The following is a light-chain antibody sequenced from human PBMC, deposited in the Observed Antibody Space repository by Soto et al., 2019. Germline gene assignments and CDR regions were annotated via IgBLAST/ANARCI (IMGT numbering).Light chain of an antibody. Sequence: EIVMTQSPATLSVSPGERATLSCRASQSVSRNLAWYQHKPGQAPRLLIYGASTRATDIPARFSGSGSGTEFTLTINSLQSEDFAVYYCQQYSNWPPWTFGQGTKVEIK. CDR3: QQYSNWPPWT. CDR2: GAS. J-gene: IGKJ1*01. CDR1: QSVSRN. V-gene: IGKV3-15*01.